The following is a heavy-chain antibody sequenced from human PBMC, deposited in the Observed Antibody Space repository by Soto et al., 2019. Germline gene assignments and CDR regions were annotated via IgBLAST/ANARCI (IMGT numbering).Heavy chain of an antibody. J-gene: IGHJ4*02. CDR2: INHSGST. V-gene: IGHV4-34*01. CDR1: GGSFSCYY. Sequence: SETLSLPCAVYGGSFSCYYWSWIRQPPGKGLEWIEEINHSGSTNYNPSLKSRVTISVDTSKNQFSLKLSSVTAADTAVYYCARETAMVYYYFDNWSQGTLVTVSS. D-gene: IGHD5-18*01. CDR3: ARETAMVYYYFDN.